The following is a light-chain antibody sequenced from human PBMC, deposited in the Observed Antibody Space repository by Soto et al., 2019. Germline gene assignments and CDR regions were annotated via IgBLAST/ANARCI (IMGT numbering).Light chain of an antibody. J-gene: IGKJ1*01. CDR1: QGLVYSDGNTF. CDR2: QVS. CDR3: VQGTHWPWT. Sequence: EVVRTQSPLSLSVTLGQPASISCRSSQGLVYSDGNTFLNWFHQRPGQSPRRLIYQVSNRDSGVPDRFSGSGSGTDYTLTISRVEAEDVGIYYCVQGTHWPWTFGQGTKVEIK. V-gene: IGKV2-30*01.